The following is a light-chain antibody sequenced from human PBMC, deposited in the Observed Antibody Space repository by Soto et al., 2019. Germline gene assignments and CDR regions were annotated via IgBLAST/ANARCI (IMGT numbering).Light chain of an antibody. CDR3: FSFTTSNTHV. CDR2: EVS. CDR1: SSDVGAYNY. V-gene: IGLV2-14*01. Sequence: QSVLTQPASVSGSPGQSITISCTGTSSDVGAYNYVSWFQQHPDKAPKLMIYEVSNRPSGVSNRFSGSKSGNAASLTISGLQAEDEAYYFCFSFTTSNTHVFGTGTKVTVL. J-gene: IGLJ1*01.